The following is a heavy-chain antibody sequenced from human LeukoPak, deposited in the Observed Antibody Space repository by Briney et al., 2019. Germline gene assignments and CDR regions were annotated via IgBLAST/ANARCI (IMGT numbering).Heavy chain of an antibody. CDR1: GFTFSSYG. D-gene: IGHD1-7*01. CDR2: ISYDGSNK. V-gene: IGHV3-30*18. CDR3: AKDRDELLDY. Sequence: PGRSLRLSCAASGFTFSSYGMHWVRQAPGKGLEWVAVISYDGSNKYYADSVKGRFTISRDNSKNTLYLQMNSLRAEDTAVYYCAKDRDELLDYWGQGTLVTVSS. J-gene: IGHJ4*02.